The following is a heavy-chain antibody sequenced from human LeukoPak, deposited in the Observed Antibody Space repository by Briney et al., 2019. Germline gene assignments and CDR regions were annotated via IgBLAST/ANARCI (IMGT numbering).Heavy chain of an antibody. CDR3: ARDRDSSWYLALDI. Sequence: SETLSLTCTVSGGSISSYYWSWIRQPPGKGLEWIGYIYYSGSTNYNPSLKSRVTISVDTSKNQFSLKLSSVTAADTAVYYCARDRDSSWYLALDIWGQGTMVTVSS. CDR2: IYYSGST. D-gene: IGHD6-13*01. J-gene: IGHJ3*02. CDR1: GGSISSYY. V-gene: IGHV4-59*01.